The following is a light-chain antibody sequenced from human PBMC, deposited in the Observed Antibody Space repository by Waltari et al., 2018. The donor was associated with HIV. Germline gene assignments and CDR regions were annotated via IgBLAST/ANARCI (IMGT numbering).Light chain of an antibody. V-gene: IGLV2-11*01. Sequence: QSALIQPPSVSGSPGQSVTISCTGTSSDVGSYDYVSWYQQHPGTVPKPMIYNVNTQPSGVPDRFSGSKSGNTASMTISVLQAEDEADYYCAAAWDDSLNGPVFGGGTKLTVL. CDR2: NVN. J-gene: IGLJ2*01. CDR3: AAAWDDSLNGPV. CDR1: SSDVGSYDY.